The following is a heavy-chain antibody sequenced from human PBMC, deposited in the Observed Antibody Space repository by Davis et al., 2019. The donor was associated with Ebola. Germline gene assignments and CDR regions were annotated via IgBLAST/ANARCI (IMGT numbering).Heavy chain of an antibody. CDR3: LGRSFDY. CDR1: GFTFSSYA. D-gene: IGHD6-6*01. J-gene: IGHJ4*02. CDR2: ISGSGGTT. V-gene: IGHV3-23*01. Sequence: GESLKISCAASGFTFSSYAMSWVRQAPGKGLEWVSTISGSGGTTYYADSVKGRFSISRDDAKNSLYLQMNSLRADDTAMYYCLGRSFDYWGQGTLVTVSS.